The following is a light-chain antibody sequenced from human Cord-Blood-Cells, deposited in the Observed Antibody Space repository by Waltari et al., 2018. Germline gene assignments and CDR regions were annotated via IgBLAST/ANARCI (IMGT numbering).Light chain of an antibody. V-gene: IGKV3-11*01. CDR2: DAS. J-gene: IGKJ1*01. CDR3: QQRSNWPPWT. CDR1: QSVSSY. Sequence: EIVLTQSPATLSLSPGERDTLSGRASQSVSSYLAWYQQEPGQAPRFLIYDASNRATGIPARFSGSESGTDFTLTISSLEPEDFAVYYCQQRSNWPPWTFGQGTKVEIK.